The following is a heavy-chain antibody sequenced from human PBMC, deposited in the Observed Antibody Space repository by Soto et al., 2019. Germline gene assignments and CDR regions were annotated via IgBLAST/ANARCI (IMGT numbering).Heavy chain of an antibody. CDR3: AREGTGTIVVVLADFWYFDL. D-gene: IGHD2-2*01. J-gene: IGHJ2*01. CDR1: GYTFTSYA. Sequence: QVQLVQSGAEVKKPGASVKVSCKASGYTFTSYAMHWVRQAPGQRLEWMGWINAGNGNTKYSQKFQGRVTITRDTSASTAYMELSSLRSEDTAVYYCAREGTGTIVVVLADFWYFDLWGRGTLVTVSS. V-gene: IGHV1-3*01. CDR2: INAGNGNT.